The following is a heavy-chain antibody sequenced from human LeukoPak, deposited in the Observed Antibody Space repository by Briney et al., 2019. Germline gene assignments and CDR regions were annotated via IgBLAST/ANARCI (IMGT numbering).Heavy chain of an antibody. CDR3: AREEYYGSGSYSAWFDP. Sequence: GASVKVSCKASGYTFTGYYMHWVRQAPGQGLEWMGWINPNSGGTNYAQKFQGRVTMTRDTSISTAYMELSRLRSDDTAVYYCAREEYYGSGSYSAWFDPWGQGTLVTVSS. D-gene: IGHD3-10*01. CDR1: GYTFTGYY. J-gene: IGHJ5*02. CDR2: INPNSGGT. V-gene: IGHV1-2*02.